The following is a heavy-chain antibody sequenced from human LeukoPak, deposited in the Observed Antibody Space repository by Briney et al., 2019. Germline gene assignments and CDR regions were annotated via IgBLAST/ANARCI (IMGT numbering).Heavy chain of an antibody. CDR3: AIIPRAAAGPSARSPFHY. CDR2: IKQDGSDK. Sequence: GGSLRLSCAASGFTFSSYWMSWVRQAPGKGLEWVANIKQDGSDKYYVDSVKGRFTISRDNAKNSLYLQMNSLRAEDTAVYYCAIIPRAAAGPSARSPFHYWGQGTLVTVSS. J-gene: IGHJ4*02. D-gene: IGHD6-13*01. V-gene: IGHV3-7*01. CDR1: GFTFSSYW.